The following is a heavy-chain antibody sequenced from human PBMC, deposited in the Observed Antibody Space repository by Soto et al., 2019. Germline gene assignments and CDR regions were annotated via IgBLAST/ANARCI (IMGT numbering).Heavy chain of an antibody. D-gene: IGHD3-10*01. CDR1: GFTVSSNY. CDR3: ARDSRIYRFNFDY. J-gene: IGHJ4*02. V-gene: IGHV3-53*02. CDR2: SYSGGST. Sequence: EVQLVETGGGLIQPGGSLRLSCAASGFTVSSNYMSWVRQAPGKGLEWVSVSYSGGSTYYADSVKGRFTISRDNSKNTLYLQMNSLRAEDTAVYYCARDSRIYRFNFDYWGQGTLVTVSS.